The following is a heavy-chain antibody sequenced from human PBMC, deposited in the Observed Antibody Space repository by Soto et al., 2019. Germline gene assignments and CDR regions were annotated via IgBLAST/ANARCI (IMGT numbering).Heavy chain of an antibody. Sequence: SGPTLVNPTQTLTLTCTFSGFSLSASGVGVDWIRQPPGKALEWLALIYWNDDKRYSPSLNSRLTITKDTSKNQVVLTLTNLDPVDTATYYCAHRFDDGGNYIWGQGTMVTVSS. V-gene: IGHV2-5*01. CDR1: GFSLSASGVG. CDR2: IYWNDDK. J-gene: IGHJ3*02. CDR3: AHRFDDGGNYI. D-gene: IGHD4-17*01.